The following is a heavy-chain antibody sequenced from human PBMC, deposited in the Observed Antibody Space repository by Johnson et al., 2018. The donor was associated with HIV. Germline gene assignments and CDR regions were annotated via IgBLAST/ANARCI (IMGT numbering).Heavy chain of an antibody. CDR1: GFSFSTYG. V-gene: IGHV3-33*01. J-gene: IGHJ3*02. D-gene: IGHD2-15*01. CDR3: ARSKDCRGGSCPDGFDI. CDR2: IWADGSNT. Sequence: QVQLVEFGGGVVQTGRSLRLSCASSGFSFSTYGMHWVRQAPGKGLEWVAIIWADGSNTYCADSVKGRFTISRDNSKNTLYLQMDSLRAEDTAMYYCARSKDCRGGSCPDGFDIWGQGTMVTVSS.